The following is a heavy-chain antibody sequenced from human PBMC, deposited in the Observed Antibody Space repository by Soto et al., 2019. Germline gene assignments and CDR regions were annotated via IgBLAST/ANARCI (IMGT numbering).Heavy chain of an antibody. D-gene: IGHD2-2*02. Sequence: QVQLVQSGAEVKKPGASVKVSCKASGYTFTGYYMHWVRQAPGQGLEWMGWINPNSGGTNYAQKFQGWVTMTRDTSISTAYMELSRLRSDDTAVYYCARSGLGYCSSTSCYNLGMDVWGQGTTVTVS. J-gene: IGHJ6*02. CDR3: ARSGLGYCSSTSCYNLGMDV. V-gene: IGHV1-2*04. CDR2: INPNSGGT. CDR1: GYTFTGYY.